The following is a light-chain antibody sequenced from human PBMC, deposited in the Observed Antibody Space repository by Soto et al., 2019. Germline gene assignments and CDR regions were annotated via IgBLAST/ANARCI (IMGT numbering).Light chain of an antibody. Sequence: QAVVTQEPSLTVSPGGTVTLTCGSTTGDVTRGHWPYWFQQRPGQVPRTLIHDTSNKHSWTPARFSGSLLGGKAALTLSGAEPEDEAEYYRLLFYEGVDAFGGGTQLTVL. J-gene: IGLJ7*01. CDR1: TGDVTRGHW. CDR3: LLFYEGVDA. V-gene: IGLV7-46*01. CDR2: DTS.